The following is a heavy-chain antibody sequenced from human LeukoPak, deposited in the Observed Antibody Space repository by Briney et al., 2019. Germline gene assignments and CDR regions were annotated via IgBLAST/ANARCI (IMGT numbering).Heavy chain of an antibody. CDR2: INPNSGGT. V-gene: IGHV1-2*02. CDR3: ARIYSYGSLGY. CDR1: GYTFTDYY. J-gene: IGHJ4*02. D-gene: IGHD5-18*01. Sequence: GASVKVSCKASGYTFTDYYIHWVRQAPGQGLEWMGWINPNSGGTNYAQKFQGRVTMTRDTSISTAYMELSRLRSDDTAVYYCARIYSYGSLGYWGQGTLVTVSS.